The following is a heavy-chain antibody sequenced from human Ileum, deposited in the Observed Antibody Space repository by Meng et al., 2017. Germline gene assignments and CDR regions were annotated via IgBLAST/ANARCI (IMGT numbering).Heavy chain of an antibody. CDR2: ISQSGTT. D-gene: IGHD3-10*01. CDR3: ATYGSGFTPPLDP. V-gene: IGHV4-4*02. J-gene: IGHJ5*02. CDR1: GGSISNGKW. Sequence: QVQLQESGPGLVKPSGTLSLTCAVSGGSISNGKWWSWVRQPPGKGLEWIGEISQSGTTNYYPSLNSRVSISLDKANNHLSLTLNSVTAADTAVYYCATYGSGFTPPLDPWGQGILVTVSS.